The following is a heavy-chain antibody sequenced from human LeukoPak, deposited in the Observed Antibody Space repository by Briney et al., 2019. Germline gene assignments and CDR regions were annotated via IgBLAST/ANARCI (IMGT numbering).Heavy chain of an antibody. CDR1: GGSFDNSYC. V-gene: IGHV4-39*02. CDR2: IYSSEFT. D-gene: IGHD5-24*01. CDR3: ARGSDDYKLGNY. J-gene: IGHJ4*02. Sequence: PETLSLSCTVSGGSFDNSYCWTWVRQPPGKRPEWIATIYSSEFTYYNPSFGSRVTISADTSKNLFSLRLSSVTAADTAVYYCARGSDDYKLGNYWGQGTLVTVSS.